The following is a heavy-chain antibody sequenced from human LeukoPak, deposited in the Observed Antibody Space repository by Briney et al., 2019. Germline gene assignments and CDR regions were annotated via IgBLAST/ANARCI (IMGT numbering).Heavy chain of an antibody. CDR2: ISSSGSTI. J-gene: IGHJ3*02. V-gene: IGHV3-48*03. CDR3: ARGQQLGSSEDAFDI. D-gene: IGHD6-13*01. CDR1: GFTFSSYE. Sequence: GGSLRLSCAASGFTFSSYEMNWVRQAAGKGLEWVSYISSSGSTIYYADSVKGRFTISRDNAENSLYLQMNSLRAEDTAVYYCARGQQLGSSEDAFDIWGQGTMVTVSS.